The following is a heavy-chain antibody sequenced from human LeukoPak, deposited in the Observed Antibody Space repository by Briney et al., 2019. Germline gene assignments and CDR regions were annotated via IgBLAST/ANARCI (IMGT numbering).Heavy chain of an antibody. J-gene: IGHJ6*04. V-gene: IGHV1-46*01. CDR2: INPSGGST. CDR1: GYTFTSYY. D-gene: IGHD4-17*01. Sequence: ASVKVSCKASGYTFTSYYMHWVRQAPRQGLEWMGIINPSGGSTSYAQKFQGRVTMTRDTSTSTVYMELSSLRSEDTAVYYCARELSGNMTTLTTDYYGMDVWGKGTMVTVSS. CDR3: ARELSGNMTTLTTDYYGMDV.